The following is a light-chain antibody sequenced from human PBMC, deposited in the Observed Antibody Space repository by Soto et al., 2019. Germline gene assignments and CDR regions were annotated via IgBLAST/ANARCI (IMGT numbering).Light chain of an antibody. CDR2: DVS. V-gene: IGKV3-11*01. J-gene: IGKJ1*01. Sequence: ETVLTQSPATLSLSPGDRATLSCRASQYINNYLAWYQQKPGQVPRLLIYDVSNRATGIPARYSGSGSGTDFTLTISSLEPEEFAVYYCQQRGSWPWTFGQGTKVEIK. CDR3: QQRGSWPWT. CDR1: QYINNY.